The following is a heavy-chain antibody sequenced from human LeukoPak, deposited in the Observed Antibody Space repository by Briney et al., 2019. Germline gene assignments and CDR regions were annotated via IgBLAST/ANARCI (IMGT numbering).Heavy chain of an antibody. CDR2: INTNTGNP. Sequence: ASVKVSCKASGYTFTSYAMNWVRQAPGQGLEWMGWINTNTGNPTYAQGFTGRFVFSLDTSVSTAYLQISSLKAEDTAVYYCARDSGQLNYYGSGNPNSFDYWGQGTLVTVSS. D-gene: IGHD3-10*01. V-gene: IGHV7-4-1*02. J-gene: IGHJ4*02. CDR1: GYTFTSYA. CDR3: ARDSGQLNYYGSGNPNSFDY.